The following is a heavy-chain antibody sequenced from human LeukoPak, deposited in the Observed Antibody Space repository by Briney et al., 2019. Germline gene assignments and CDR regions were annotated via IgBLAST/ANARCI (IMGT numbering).Heavy chain of an antibody. Sequence: PSETLSLTCTVSGGSISSYYWSWIRQPPGKGLEWIGYIYYSGSTNYNPSLKSRVTISVDTSKNQFSLKLSSVTAADTAVYYCARVLREGCSSTSCYAGYYFDYWGQGTLVTVSS. CDR1: GGSISSYY. V-gene: IGHV4-59*08. CDR3: ARVLREGCSSTSCYAGYYFDY. J-gene: IGHJ4*02. D-gene: IGHD2-2*01. CDR2: IYYSGST.